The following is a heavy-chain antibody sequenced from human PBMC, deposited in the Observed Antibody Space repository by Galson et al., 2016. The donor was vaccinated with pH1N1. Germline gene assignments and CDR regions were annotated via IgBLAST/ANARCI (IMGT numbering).Heavy chain of an antibody. Sequence: SLRLSCAASGFTFSSSEMNWVRQAPGKGLEWVSYISSSGSNIHYAASVRGRFTISRDNAKRSMYLQMNRLTAEDTAVYYCARRGESTTLVRYHFDYWVQGTLVTGSS. J-gene: IGHJ4*02. V-gene: IGHV3-48*03. CDR1: GFTFSSSE. CDR2: ISSSGSNI. D-gene: IGHD2/OR15-2a*01. CDR3: ARRGESTTLVRYHFDY.